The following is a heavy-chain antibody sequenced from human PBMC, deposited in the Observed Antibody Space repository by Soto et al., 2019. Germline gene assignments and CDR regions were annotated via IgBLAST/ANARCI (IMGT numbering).Heavy chain of an antibody. V-gene: IGHV3-33*01. J-gene: IGHJ4*02. CDR2: IWYDGNNK. D-gene: IGHD2-21*01. CDR3: ARGLHSLFDY. Sequence: QVQLVESGGGVVQSGGSLRLSCAASGFTFSNYGMHWVRQAPGKGLEWVAVIWYDGNNKYYAESVKGRFTISRDNSNNTLYVQMTSLRAEDTALYYRARGLHSLFDYWGQGTLVTVSS. CDR1: GFTFSNYG.